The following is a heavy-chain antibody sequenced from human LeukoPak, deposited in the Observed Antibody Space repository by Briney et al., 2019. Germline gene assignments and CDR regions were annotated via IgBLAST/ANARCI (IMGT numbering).Heavy chain of an antibody. CDR2: IYYSGKT. V-gene: IGHV4-39*01. CDR3: ASTRRYTYGGLEC. J-gene: IGHJ4*02. CDR1: GGSISSSTYY. D-gene: IGHD5-18*01. Sequence: SETLSLTCTVSGGSISSSTYYWGWIRQPPGKGLEWIGSIYYSGKTYYNPSLKSRVTVSVDTSKNQFSLKLSSVTAADTAVYYCASTRRYTYGGLECWGQGTLVTVSS.